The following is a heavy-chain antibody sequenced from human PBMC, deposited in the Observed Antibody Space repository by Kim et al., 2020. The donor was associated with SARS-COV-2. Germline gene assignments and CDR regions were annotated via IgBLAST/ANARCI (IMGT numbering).Heavy chain of an antibody. V-gene: IGHV1-2*05. J-gene: IGHJ4*02. Sequence: NDAQKFQGRVTMTRDTSISTAYMELSRLRSDDTVVYYCARGSRSYYDLDYWGQGTLVTVSS. D-gene: IGHD1-26*01. CDR3: ARGSRSYYDLDY.